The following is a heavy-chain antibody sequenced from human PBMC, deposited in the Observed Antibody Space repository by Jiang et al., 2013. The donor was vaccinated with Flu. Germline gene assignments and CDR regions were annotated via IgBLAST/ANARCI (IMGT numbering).Heavy chain of an antibody. CDR1: GGSISSGGYS. V-gene: IGHV4-30-2*01. J-gene: IGHJ4*02. CDR2: IYHSGST. D-gene: IGHD3-10*01. CDR3: ARGNYGSGPDY. Sequence: SGLVKPSQTLSLTCAVSGGSISSGGYSWSWIRQPPGKGLEWIGYIYHSGSTYYNPSLKSRVTISVDRSKNQFSLKLSSVTAADTAVYYCARGNYGSGPDYWGQGTLVTVSS.